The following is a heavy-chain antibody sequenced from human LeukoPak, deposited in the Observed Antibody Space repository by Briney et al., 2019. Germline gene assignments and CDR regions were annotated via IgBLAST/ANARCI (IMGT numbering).Heavy chain of an antibody. J-gene: IGHJ4*02. CDR1: GYTFTDYW. V-gene: IGHV1-2*06. D-gene: IGHD2-2*01. CDR3: VPDCSSTACLFGY. Sequence: ASVKVSCKASGYTFTDYWLHWVRQAPGQGLDWMGRINPNSGGTNYAQKFQGRVTMTRDTSISTAYMELSRLTSDDTAVFYCVPDCSSTACLFGYWGQGTLVTVSS. CDR2: INPNSGGT.